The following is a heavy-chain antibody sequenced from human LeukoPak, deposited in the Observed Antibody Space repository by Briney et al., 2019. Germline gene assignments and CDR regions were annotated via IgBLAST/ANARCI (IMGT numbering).Heavy chain of an antibody. CDR3: ARAARLRDYGSESSHSPGYDF. J-gene: IGHJ4*02. D-gene: IGHD3-10*01. V-gene: IGHV4-34*01. Sequence: SGTLSLTCAGSGGTFSGYYWTWFRQSPGKGLEWIGEINHSGSSNYNPSLKSRVTISVDTSENQFSLKLSSVTAADTALYYCARAARLRDYGSESSHSPGYDFWGQGTLVTVSS. CDR2: INHSGSS. CDR1: GGTFSGYY.